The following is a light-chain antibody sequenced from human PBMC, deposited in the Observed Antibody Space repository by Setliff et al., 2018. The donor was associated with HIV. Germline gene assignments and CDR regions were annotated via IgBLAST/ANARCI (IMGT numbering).Light chain of an antibody. CDR2: DVT. V-gene: IGLV2-14*01. Sequence: QSVLAQPASVSGPPGQSIAISCTGTSSDIGSYNYVSWYQHHPGKAPRLIIYDVTNRPSGVSDGFSGSKSGNTASLTISGLQAEDEADYYCNTNISSTPNDVFGTGTKGT. CDR1: SSDIGSYNY. CDR3: NTNISSTPNDV. J-gene: IGLJ1*01.